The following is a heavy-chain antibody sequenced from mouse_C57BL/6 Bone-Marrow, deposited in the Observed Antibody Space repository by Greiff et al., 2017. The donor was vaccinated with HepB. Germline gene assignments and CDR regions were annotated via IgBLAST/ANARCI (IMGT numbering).Heavy chain of an antibody. CDR2: IRNKANGYTT. Sequence: EVKLMESGGGLVQPGGSLSLSCAASGFTFTDYYMSWVRQPPGKALEWLGFIRNKANGYTTEYSASVKGRFTISRDNSQSILYLQMNALRAEDSATYYCARSDDGYYDWFAYWGQGTLVTVSA. CDR3: ARSDDGYYDWFAY. D-gene: IGHD2-3*01. J-gene: IGHJ3*01. V-gene: IGHV7-3*01. CDR1: GFTFTDYY.